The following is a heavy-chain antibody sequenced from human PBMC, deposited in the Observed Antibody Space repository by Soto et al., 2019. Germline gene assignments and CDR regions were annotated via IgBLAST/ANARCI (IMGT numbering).Heavy chain of an antibody. CDR1: GDTDTNYV. J-gene: IGHJ6*02. Sequence: QVQLVQSGAEVKKPGSSVKVSCKASGDTDTNYVISWVRQAPGQGLEWMGGIFPKFGTTYSAQKLQDRLTITADESTSTVYMQLSSLRLDDTTVYYCEAEMTFGKLSVVWGQGTTVTVSS. D-gene: IGHD3-16*02. CDR3: EAEMTFGKLSVV. CDR2: IFPKFGTT. V-gene: IGHV1-69*01.